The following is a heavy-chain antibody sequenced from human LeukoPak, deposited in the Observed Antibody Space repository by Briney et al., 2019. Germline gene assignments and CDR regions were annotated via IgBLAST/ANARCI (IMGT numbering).Heavy chain of an antibody. D-gene: IGHD2-15*01. J-gene: IGHJ3*02. CDR1: GFTFSSYW. CDR2: INSDGSRT. CDR3: ARSGGCSGGSCYVDAFDI. V-gene: IGHV3-74*01. Sequence: GGSLRLSCAASGFTFSSYWMHWVRQAPGKGLVWVSRINSDGSRTTYEDSVKGRFTISRDNAKNTLYLEMNSLRAEDTAVYYCARSGGCSGGSCYVDAFDIWGQGTMVTVSS.